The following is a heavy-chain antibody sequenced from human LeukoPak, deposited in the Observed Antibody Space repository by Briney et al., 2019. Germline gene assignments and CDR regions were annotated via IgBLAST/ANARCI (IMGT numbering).Heavy chain of an antibody. CDR3: ARDRGEGWLQSFDY. J-gene: IGHJ4*02. Sequence: SQTLSLTCTVSGGSISSGGYYWSWIRQHPGKGLEWIGYIYYSGSTYYNPSLKSRVTISVDTSKNQFSLKLSSVTAADPAVYYCARDRGEGWLQSFDYWGQGTLVTVSS. CDR1: GGSISSGGYY. V-gene: IGHV4-31*03. CDR2: IYYSGST. D-gene: IGHD5-24*01.